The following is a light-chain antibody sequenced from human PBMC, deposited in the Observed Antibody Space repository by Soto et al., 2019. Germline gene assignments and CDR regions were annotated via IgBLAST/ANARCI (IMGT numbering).Light chain of an antibody. V-gene: IGKV3-11*01. Sequence: DIMLTQKPATLSLAPGETATLPRRANQLISNYLAWYPQKPGQAPGLLIYDASNRATGIPARFSGSGSGTDFTLTISSLEPEDFAVYYCQQRGNWPLTFGGGTKV. CDR3: QQRGNWPLT. CDR1: QLISNY. J-gene: IGKJ4*01. CDR2: DAS.